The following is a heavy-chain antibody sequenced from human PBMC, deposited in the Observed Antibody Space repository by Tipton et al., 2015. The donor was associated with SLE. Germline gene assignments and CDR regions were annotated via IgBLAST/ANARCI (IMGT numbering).Heavy chain of an antibody. Sequence: TLSLTCSVSGGSVLSGPNSWGWIRQSPRTGLEWIGLIYYSGTTFYNPSLRSRVSISLGTPKNQFSLRLTSVTAADTAVYFCVRSSVLERRRYFDSWGQGALVTVSS. J-gene: IGHJ4*02. CDR1: GGSVLSGPNS. CDR3: VRSSVLERRRYFDS. V-gene: IGHV4-39*07. D-gene: IGHD1-1*01. CDR2: IYYSGTT.